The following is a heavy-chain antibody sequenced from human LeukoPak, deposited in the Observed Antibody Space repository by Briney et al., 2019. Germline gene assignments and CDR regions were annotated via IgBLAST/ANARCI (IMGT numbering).Heavy chain of an antibody. Sequence: SETLSLTCAVYGGSFSGYYWSWIRQPPGKGLEWIGEINHSGSTNYNPSLKSRVTISVDTSKNQFSLKLSSVTAADTAVYYCARVGVRGISSWGYWGQGTLVTVSS. D-gene: IGHD6-13*01. J-gene: IGHJ4*02. CDR3: ARVGVRGISSWGY. CDR1: GGSFSGYY. V-gene: IGHV4-34*01. CDR2: INHSGST.